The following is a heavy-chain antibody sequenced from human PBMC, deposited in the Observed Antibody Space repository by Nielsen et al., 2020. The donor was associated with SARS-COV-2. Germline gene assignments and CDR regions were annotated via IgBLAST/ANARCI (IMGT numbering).Heavy chain of an antibody. V-gene: IGHV1-8*01. CDR3: ATGRPRVVARGYYFYYMDV. Sequence: WVRQAPGQGLEWMGWMNPNSGNTGYAQKFQGRITMTEDTSADTAYMELSSLRSEDTALYYCATGRPRVVARGYYFYYMDVWGKGTSVTVSS. CDR2: MNPNSGNT. D-gene: IGHD2-2*01. J-gene: IGHJ6*03.